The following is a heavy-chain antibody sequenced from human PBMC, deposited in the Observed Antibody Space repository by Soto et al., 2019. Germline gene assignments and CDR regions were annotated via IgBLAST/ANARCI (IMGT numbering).Heavy chain of an antibody. V-gene: IGHV1-2*02. D-gene: IGHD6-25*01. J-gene: IGHJ5*02. CDR1: CYTFTDYH. CDR3: AREGGSETLQPSYNWFDT. CDR2: INANNGGA. Sequence: GXSAKGSYKGSCYTFTDYHIHWGRQAPGQGLEFMGWINANNGGAGSAQQFQGSVTVTRDTSITTVYMELSNLRYDDTAVYYCAREGGSETLQPSYNWFDTWGQGTPVTVYS.